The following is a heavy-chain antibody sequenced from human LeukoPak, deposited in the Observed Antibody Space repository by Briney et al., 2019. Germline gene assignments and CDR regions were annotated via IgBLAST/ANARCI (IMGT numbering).Heavy chain of an antibody. Sequence: GGSLRLSWAASGFTFSGSTMHWVRQASGKGLEWVGRIRRKANNYATAYATSVKGRFTLSRDDSKTTACLQMNSLKTEDTAVYYCIRGAASGSYYGFDVWGQGATVTVSS. CDR3: IRGAASGSYYGFDV. D-gene: IGHD1-26*01. J-gene: IGHJ6*02. V-gene: IGHV3-73*01. CDR2: IRRKANNYAT. CDR1: GFTFSGST.